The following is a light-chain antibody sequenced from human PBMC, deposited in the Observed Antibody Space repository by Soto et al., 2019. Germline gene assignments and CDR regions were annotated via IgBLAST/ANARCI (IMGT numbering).Light chain of an antibody. CDR1: QSVSRY. CDR3: QQRSDWPPIT. J-gene: IGKJ5*01. V-gene: IGKV3-11*01. Sequence: EIVLTQSPATLSLSPGERVTLSCSASQSVSRYLAWYQKKPGQAPRLLIYEASNRATGIPARFSGSGSGTDLTLTISSLETEDFAVYYCQQRSDWPPITFGQGTRLEI. CDR2: EAS.